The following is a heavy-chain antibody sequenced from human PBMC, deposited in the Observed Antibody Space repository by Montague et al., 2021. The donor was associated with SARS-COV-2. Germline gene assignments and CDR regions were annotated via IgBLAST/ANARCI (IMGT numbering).Heavy chain of an antibody. D-gene: IGHD6-13*01. CDR3: ARGGRQQLVRLSGMDV. CDR1: GGSISSIDW. V-gene: IGHV4-4*02. Sequence: SETLSLTCAVSGGSISSIDWWAWVRQPPGKGLVGIGSVYYSGSTYYNTSLKSRGTISVDTSKNQFSLMLSSVTAADTAAYYCARGGRQQLVRLSGMDVCGQGTPATVSS. CDR2: VYYSGST. J-gene: IGHJ6*02.